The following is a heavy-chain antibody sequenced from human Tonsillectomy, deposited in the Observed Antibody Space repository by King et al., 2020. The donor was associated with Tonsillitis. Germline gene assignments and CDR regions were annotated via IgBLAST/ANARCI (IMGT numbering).Heavy chain of an antibody. CDR3: TTDTPIDGYSSSWYDY. J-gene: IGHJ4*02. Sequence: VQLVESGGGLVKPGGSLRLSCAASGFTFSNAWMSWVRQAPGKGLEWVGRIKSKTDGGTTDYAATVKGRFTISRDDSKNTLYLQMNSLKTEDTAVYYCTTDTPIDGYSSSWYDYWGQGTLVTVSS. CDR1: GFTFSNAW. D-gene: IGHD6-13*01. CDR2: IKSKTDGGTT. V-gene: IGHV3-15*01.